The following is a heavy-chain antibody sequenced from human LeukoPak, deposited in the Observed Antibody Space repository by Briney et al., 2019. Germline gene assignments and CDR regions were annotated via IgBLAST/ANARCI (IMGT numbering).Heavy chain of an antibody. CDR1: GFTFDDYA. D-gene: IGHD6-13*01. J-gene: IGHJ2*01. CDR3: AKDPQYLIAAAGSWYFDL. CDR2: ISWNSGSI. V-gene: IGHV3-9*01. Sequence: GGSLRLSCAASGFTFDDYAMHWVRQAPGKGLEWVSGISWNSGSIGYADSVKGRFTISRDNAKNSLYLQMNSLRAEDTALYYCAKDPQYLIAAAGSWYFDLWGRGTLVTVSS.